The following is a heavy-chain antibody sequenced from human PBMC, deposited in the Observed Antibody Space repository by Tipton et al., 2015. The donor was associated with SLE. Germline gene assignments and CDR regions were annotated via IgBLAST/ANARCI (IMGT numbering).Heavy chain of an antibody. D-gene: IGHD3-3*02. CDR3: ARSLSLSLFGVTIPGAMDV. CDR1: NYSLTNDYY. V-gene: IGHV4-38-2*01. J-gene: IGHJ6*03. Sequence: GSLRLSCSVSNYSLTNDYYWGWVRQPPGKGLEWIGSFHQSGTTFYTPSLKSRVTLLLDMSNNEFSLKLFSVTAADTAVYYCARSLSLSLFGVTIPGAMDVWGKGTTVIVSS. CDR2: FHQSGTT.